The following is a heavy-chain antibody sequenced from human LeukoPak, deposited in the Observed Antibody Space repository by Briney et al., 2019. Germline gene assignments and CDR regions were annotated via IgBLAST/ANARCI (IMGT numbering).Heavy chain of an antibody. D-gene: IGHD4-4*01. CDR1: GVSISGSY. CDR2: IYTIGSS. Sequence: PSETLSLTCTVSGVSISGSYWSWIRQPPRKGLEWIGHIYTIGSSNYNPSLKSRITISVDTSKNQFSLRLSSATAADTAIYYCAKYSASDSDAFDIWGQGAMVTVSS. V-gene: IGHV4-4*07. CDR3: AKYSASDSDAFDI. J-gene: IGHJ3*02.